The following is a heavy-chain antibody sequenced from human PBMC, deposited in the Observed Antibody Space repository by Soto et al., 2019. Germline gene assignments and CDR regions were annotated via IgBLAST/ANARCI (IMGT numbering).Heavy chain of an antibody. CDR2: ISSSSSYI. Sequence: EVQLVETGGGLIQPGGSLRLSCAASGFTFSSYSMNWVRQAPGKGLECVSSISSSSSYIYYADSVKGRFTIPRDNATNTLYLQMNSLRAEDTAVYYCARGSDIVYWSSTSCYWDWFDPWVQGTLVTVS. V-gene: IGHV3-21*01. CDR1: GFTFSSYS. D-gene: IGHD2-2*01. J-gene: IGHJ5*02. CDR3: ARGSDIVYWSSTSCYWDWFDP.